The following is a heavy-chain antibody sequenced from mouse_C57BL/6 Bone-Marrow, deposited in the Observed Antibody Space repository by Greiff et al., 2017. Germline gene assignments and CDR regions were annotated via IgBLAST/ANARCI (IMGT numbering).Heavy chain of an antibody. CDR3: ARGGSFDY. Sequence: VKLVESGAELARPGASVKMSCKASGYTFTSYTMHWVKQRPGQGLEWIGYINPSSGYTKYNQKFKDKATLTADKSSSTAYMQLSSLTSEDSAVYYCARGGSFDYWGQGTTLTVSS. CDR2: INPSSGYT. J-gene: IGHJ2*01. D-gene: IGHD1-1*01. CDR1: GYTFTSYT. V-gene: IGHV1-4*01.